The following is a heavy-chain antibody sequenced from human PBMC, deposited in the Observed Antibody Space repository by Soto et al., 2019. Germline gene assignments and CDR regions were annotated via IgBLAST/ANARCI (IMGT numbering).Heavy chain of an antibody. CDR2: TYYRSKWYN. D-gene: IGHD3-10*01. CDR3: AGQPTAGSYYDLGYYYYYYAMDF. Sequence: SQTLSLTCAISGDSVSSNSTAWNWIRQSPSRGLEWLGRTYYRSKWYNDYAVSVKSRITINPDTSKNQFSLKLSSVTAADTAVYYCAGQPTAGSYYDLGYYYYYYAMDFWGQGTTVTVSS. V-gene: IGHV6-1*01. CDR1: GDSVSSNSTA. J-gene: IGHJ6*02.